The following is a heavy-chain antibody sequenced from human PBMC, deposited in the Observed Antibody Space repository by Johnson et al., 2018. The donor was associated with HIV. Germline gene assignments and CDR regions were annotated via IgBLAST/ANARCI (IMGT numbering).Heavy chain of an antibody. CDR2: ISYDGSNK. D-gene: IGHD6-13*01. V-gene: IGHV3-30*04. Sequence: QVQLVESGGGVVQPGRSLRLSCAASGFTFSSYAMHWVRQAPGKGLEWVAVISYDGSNKYYADSVKGRFTISRDNSKNTLYLQMNSVRVEDTAVYYCARGSIAAAGWGAFDIWGRGTMVTVSS. CDR3: ARGSIAAAGWGAFDI. CDR1: GFTFSSYA. J-gene: IGHJ3*02.